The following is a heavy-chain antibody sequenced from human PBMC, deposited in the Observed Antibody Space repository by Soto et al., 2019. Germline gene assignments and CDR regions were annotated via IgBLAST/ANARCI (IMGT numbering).Heavy chain of an antibody. D-gene: IGHD3-22*01. CDR2: ISFDGSNK. Sequence: QVQLVESGGGVVQPERSQRLSCAASKFTFRTYVMHWVRQATGKGLEWVALISFDGSNKYYADSVKGRFTISRDNSKNTMYLQMNSLRPEDTAVYYCAREMIPMIMGGMSAMDVWGQGTTVTVSS. CDR1: KFTFRTYV. V-gene: IGHV3-30*04. J-gene: IGHJ6*02. CDR3: AREMIPMIMGGMSAMDV.